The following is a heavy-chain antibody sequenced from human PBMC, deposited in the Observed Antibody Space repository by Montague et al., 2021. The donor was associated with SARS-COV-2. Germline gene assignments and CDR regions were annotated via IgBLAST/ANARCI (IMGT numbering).Heavy chain of an antibody. CDR1: GYSVNSGYY. Sequence: LSLTCSVSGYSVNSGYYWAWIRQPPGKGLEWIGSVRQSGSTYFTPSLASRVSMSVDTSKNQFSLTLTSVTAADTALYYCARVGVYGGRIYYYFYGLGDWGQGTAVTVSS. J-gene: IGHJ6*02. CDR3: ARVGVYGGRIYYYFYGLGD. CDR2: VRQSGST. D-gene: IGHD3-10*01. V-gene: IGHV4-38-2*02.